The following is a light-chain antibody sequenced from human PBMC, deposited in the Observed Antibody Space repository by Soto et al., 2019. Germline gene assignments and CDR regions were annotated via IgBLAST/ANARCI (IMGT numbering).Light chain of an antibody. V-gene: IGLV2-14*01. CDR3: SSYTTTSTLGGI. Sequence: QSALTQPASVSGSPGQSITNSCTGTSSDVGAYNYVSWYQHHPGKAPKLIIYEVTIRPSGVSSRFSGSKSGNTASLTISGLQAEDEGDYFCSSYTTTSTLGGIFGGGTKLTVL. CDR1: SSDVGAYNY. CDR2: EVT. J-gene: IGLJ2*01.